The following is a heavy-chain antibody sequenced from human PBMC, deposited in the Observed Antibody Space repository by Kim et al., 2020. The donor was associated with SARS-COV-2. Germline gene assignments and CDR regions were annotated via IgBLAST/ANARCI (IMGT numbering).Heavy chain of an antibody. J-gene: IGHJ4*02. D-gene: IGHD3-16*01. Sequence: GGSLRLSCATSGFSFTYAWMNWFRQVPGKGLEWVGRIKSKTNGETTDYAAPVEGRFSISRDDSESTLYLQMDSLKTEDTAVYYCTTEEAWVADSWGQGT. V-gene: IGHV3-15*01. CDR2: IKSKTNGETT. CDR3: TTEEAWVADS. CDR1: GFSFTYAW.